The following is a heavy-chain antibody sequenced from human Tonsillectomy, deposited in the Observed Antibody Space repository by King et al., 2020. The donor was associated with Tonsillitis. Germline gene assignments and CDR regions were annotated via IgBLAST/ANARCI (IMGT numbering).Heavy chain of an antibody. Sequence: QLVQSGAEVKKPGESLKISCKGSGYSFATYYIAWVRQMSGKGLEWMGVIYPGDSDATYSPSFQGHVTISADMSTSTAFLQWSNLKASDSAIYYCARHRAFATEVPRDSGGQGTLVTVSS. CDR1: GYSFATYY. V-gene: IGHV5-51*01. J-gene: IGHJ4*02. D-gene: IGHD4-23*01. CDR3: ARHRAFATEVPRDS. CDR2: IYPGDSDA.